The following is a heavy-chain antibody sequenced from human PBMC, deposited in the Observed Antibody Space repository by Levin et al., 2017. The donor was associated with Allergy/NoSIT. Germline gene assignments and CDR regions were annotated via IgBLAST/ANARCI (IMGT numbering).Heavy chain of an antibody. CDR3: ARVAGYSYGYYFDY. V-gene: IGHV4-30-2*01. D-gene: IGHD5-18*01. Sequence: SETLSLTCAVSGGSISSGGYSWIWLRPPPGKGLEWIGNIYLSGSTYDNPSLKSRVTMSVDRSKNQFSLKLSYVTAADTAVYYCARVAGYSYGYYFDYWGPGTLVTVSS. CDR2: IYLSGST. J-gene: IGHJ4*02. CDR1: GGSISSGGYS.